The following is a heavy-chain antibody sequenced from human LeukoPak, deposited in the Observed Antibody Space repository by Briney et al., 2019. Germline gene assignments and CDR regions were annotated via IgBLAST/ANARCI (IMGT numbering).Heavy chain of an antibody. CDR2: ISYDGSDK. CDR3: ARGGPGGHYYMDV. CDR1: GFTFSSYV. J-gene: IGHJ6*03. Sequence: GRSLRLSCAVSGFTFSSYVTHWVRQAPGKGLEWVAVISYDGSDKSYADSVKGRFTISRDNSKNTLYLQMNSLRAEDTAVYYCARGGPGGHYYMDVWGKGTTVTVSS. V-gene: IGHV3-30*01. D-gene: IGHD3-16*01.